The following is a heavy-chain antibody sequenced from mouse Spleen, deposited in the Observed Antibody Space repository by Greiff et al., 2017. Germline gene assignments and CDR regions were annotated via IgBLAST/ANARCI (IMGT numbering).Heavy chain of an antibody. J-gene: IGHJ1*01. CDR3: ARGPVAFDV. V-gene: IGHV1-80*01. CDR2: IYPGDGDT. CDR1: GYVFSSYW. Sequence: LQQSGASVKISCKASGYVFSSYWMNWVKQRPGKGLEWIGQIYPGDGDTNYNGKFKGKATLTADKSSSTAYMQLSSLTSEDSAVYFCARGPVAFDVWGAGTTVTVSS.